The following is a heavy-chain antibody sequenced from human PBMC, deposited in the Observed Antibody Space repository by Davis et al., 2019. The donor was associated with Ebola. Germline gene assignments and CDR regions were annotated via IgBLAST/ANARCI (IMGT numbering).Heavy chain of an antibody. CDR1: GSSISDHY. CDR3: TMIWGHGGGTYHQDF. CDR2: AKNRGDGYIM. D-gene: IGHD3-16*02. J-gene: IGHJ4*02. Sequence: PGGSLRLSCAVSGSSISDHYVDWVRLAPGRGLEWIGRAKNRGDGYIMHYAASVQGRFTISRDDPKNSLYLQMNSLKIEDTALYRCTMIWGHGGGTYHQDFWGLGTPVIVSS. V-gene: IGHV3-72*01.